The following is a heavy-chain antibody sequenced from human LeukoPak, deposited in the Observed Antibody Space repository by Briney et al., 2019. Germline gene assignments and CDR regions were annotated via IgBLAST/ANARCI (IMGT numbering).Heavy chain of an antibody. Sequence: GGSLRLSCAASGFTFSSYGMHWVRQAPGKGLEWVAVIWYDGSNKYYADSVKGRFTISRNNSKNTLYLQMNSLRAEDTAVYYCARDDPGGEFDYWGQGTLVTVSS. D-gene: IGHD2-21*01. J-gene: IGHJ4*02. CDR1: GFTFSSYG. CDR3: ARDDPGGEFDY. CDR2: IWYDGSNK. V-gene: IGHV3-33*01.